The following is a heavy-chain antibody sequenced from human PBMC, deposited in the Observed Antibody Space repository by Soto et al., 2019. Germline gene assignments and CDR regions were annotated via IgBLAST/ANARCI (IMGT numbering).Heavy chain of an antibody. CDR1: GFTISDHY. CDR2: TRNKANSYTT. D-gene: IGHD3-16*01. Sequence: EVQLVESGGGLVQPGGSLRLSCAASGFTISDHYMDWVRQPPGKGLEWVGRTRNKANSYTTEYAASVKGRFTISRDGSEDSLYLQMNSLKTEDTAVYYCVRVEPRGKHYGYWGQGTLVTVAS. CDR3: VRVEPRGKHYGY. J-gene: IGHJ4*02. V-gene: IGHV3-72*01.